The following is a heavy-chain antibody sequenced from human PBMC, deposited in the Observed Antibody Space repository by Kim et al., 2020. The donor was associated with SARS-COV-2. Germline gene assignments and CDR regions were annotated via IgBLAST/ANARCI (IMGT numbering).Heavy chain of an antibody. J-gene: IGHJ4*02. CDR1: GFTFSSYA. CDR3: ARDSTENGALDY. D-gene: IGHD3-10*01. V-gene: IGHV3-30-3*01. Sequence: GGSLRLSCAASGFTFSSYAMHWVRQAPGKGLEWVSVISYDGSTKYYADSVKGRFTISRDNSKNTLYLQMNSLRAEDTAVYYCARDSTENGALDYCGQGTLVTASS. CDR2: ISYDGSTK.